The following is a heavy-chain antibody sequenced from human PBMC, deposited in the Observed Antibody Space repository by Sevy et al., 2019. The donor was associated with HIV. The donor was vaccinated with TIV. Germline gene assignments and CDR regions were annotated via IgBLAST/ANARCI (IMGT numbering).Heavy chain of an antibody. CDR1: GFTFSSYG. Sequence: GGSLRLSCAASGFTFSSYGMHWVRQAPGKGLEWVAVISYDGSNKYYADSVKGRFTISRDNSKNTLHLQMNSLRAEDTAVYYCAKDDYGDFAEYFQHWGQGTLVTVSS. D-gene: IGHD4-17*01. CDR3: AKDDYGDFAEYFQH. J-gene: IGHJ1*01. V-gene: IGHV3-30*18. CDR2: ISYDGSNK.